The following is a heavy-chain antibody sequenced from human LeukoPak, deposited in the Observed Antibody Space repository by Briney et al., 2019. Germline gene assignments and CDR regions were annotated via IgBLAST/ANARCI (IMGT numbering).Heavy chain of an antibody. Sequence: SETLSLTCTVSGGSISSYYWSWIRQPAGKGLEWIGRIYASGSTNYNPSLKGRFTISVDKSKNQFSLRMNSVTAADTAVYYCARAAGYSYGPHLDYWGQGTLVTVSS. CDR3: ARAAGYSYGPHLDY. D-gene: IGHD5-18*01. V-gene: IGHV4-4*07. J-gene: IGHJ4*02. CDR2: IYASGST. CDR1: GGSISSYY.